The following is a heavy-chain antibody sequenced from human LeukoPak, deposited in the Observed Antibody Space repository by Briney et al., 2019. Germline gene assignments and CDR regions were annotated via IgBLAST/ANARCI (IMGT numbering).Heavy chain of an antibody. J-gene: IGHJ3*01. D-gene: IGHD3-22*01. Sequence: PSETLSLTRTDSGGSFNNYYRTWIRQPAGKGLEWIGRIYTSGSTNYNPSLTSRVTMSVDTSKKQFSRKLSSVTAADTAVYYCAREGDTRPIPQNEFDVWGRGTMVTVSS. CDR1: GGSFNNYY. V-gene: IGHV4-4*07. CDR2: IYTSGST. CDR3: AREGDTRPIPQNEFDV.